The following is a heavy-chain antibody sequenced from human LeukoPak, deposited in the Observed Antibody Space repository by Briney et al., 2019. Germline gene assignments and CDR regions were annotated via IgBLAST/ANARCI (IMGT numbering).Heavy chain of an antibody. CDR2: ISSSSSYI. CDR1: GFTFSSYS. J-gene: IGHJ4*02. V-gene: IGHV3-21*01. Sequence: GGSLRLSCAASGFTFSSYSMNWVRQAPGKGLEWVSSISSSSSYIYYADSVKGRFTISRDNAKNSLYLQMNSLRAEDTAVYYCARGPIVGVPYYFDYWGQGTLVTVSS. CDR3: ARGPIVGVPYYFDY. D-gene: IGHD1-26*01.